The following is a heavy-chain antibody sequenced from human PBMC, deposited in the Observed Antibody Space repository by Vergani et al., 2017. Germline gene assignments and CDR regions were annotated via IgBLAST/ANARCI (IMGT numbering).Heavy chain of an antibody. CDR2: ISSSSSYI. CDR1: GFPFSSYS. V-gene: IGHV3-21*01. CDR3: ARDWDTAMLDY. Sequence: EVQLVESGGGLVKPGGSLRLSCAASGFPFSSYSMNWVRQAPGKGLEWVSSISSSSSYISYADSVKGRFTISRDNAKNSLYLQMNSLRAEDTAVYYCARDWDTAMLDYWGQGTLVTVSS. J-gene: IGHJ4*02. D-gene: IGHD5-18*01.